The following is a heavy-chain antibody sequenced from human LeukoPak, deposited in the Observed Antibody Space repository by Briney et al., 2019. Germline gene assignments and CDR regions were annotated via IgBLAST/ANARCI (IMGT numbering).Heavy chain of an antibody. D-gene: IGHD6-13*01. J-gene: IGHJ4*02. CDR1: GGPISSYY. CDR2: IYTSGST. CDR3: AREKRYSSSRSFDY. V-gene: IGHV4-4*07. Sequence: SETLSLTCTVSGGPISSYYWSWIRQPAGKGLEWIGRIYTSGSTNYNPPLKSRVTMSVDTSKNQFSLKLSSVTAADTAVYYCAREKRYSSSRSFDYWSQGTLVTVSS.